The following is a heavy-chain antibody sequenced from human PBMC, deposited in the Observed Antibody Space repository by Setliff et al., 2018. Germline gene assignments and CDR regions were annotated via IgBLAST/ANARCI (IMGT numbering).Heavy chain of an antibody. J-gene: IGHJ4*02. V-gene: IGHV1-18*01. CDR3: ARINFYVSSGYYYAPDY. CDR1: AYIFNSYG. Sequence: GASVKVSCKSSAYIFNSYGISWVRQAPGQGLEWMGWINNYNVNTNYPQKFLGRVTMTTDTSTSTAYMELRSLRSDDTAVYYCARINFYVSSGYYYAPDYWGPGTLVTVSS. D-gene: IGHD3-22*01. CDR2: INNYNVNT.